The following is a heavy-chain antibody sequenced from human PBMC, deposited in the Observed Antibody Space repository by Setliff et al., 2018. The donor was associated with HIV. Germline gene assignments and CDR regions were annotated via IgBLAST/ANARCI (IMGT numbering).Heavy chain of an antibody. Sequence: SETLSLTCNVSGGSISTYYWSWIRQPPGKGLEWLGYVSYSGSTNSNPSLESRLAMSVDMSKNHFSLKLRSVTAADTAVYYCARHGHFYDSSSSDAFDIWGHGTMVTVSS. CDR1: GGSISTYY. D-gene: IGHD3-22*01. CDR3: ARHGHFYDSSSSDAFDI. J-gene: IGHJ3*02. CDR2: VSYSGST. V-gene: IGHV4-59*08.